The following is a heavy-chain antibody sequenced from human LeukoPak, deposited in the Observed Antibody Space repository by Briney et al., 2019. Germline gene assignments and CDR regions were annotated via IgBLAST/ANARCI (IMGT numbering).Heavy chain of an antibody. CDR1: GGSISSYY. CDR3: ARGRRYFDY. Sequence: SETLSLTCTVSGGSISSYYWSWIRQPPGKGLEWIGYIYYSGSTNYNPSLKSRVTISVDTSKNQFSLKLSSVTAADTAVYYCARGRRYFDYWGQGTLVTVSS. CDR2: IYYSGST. V-gene: IGHV4-59*01. J-gene: IGHJ4*02.